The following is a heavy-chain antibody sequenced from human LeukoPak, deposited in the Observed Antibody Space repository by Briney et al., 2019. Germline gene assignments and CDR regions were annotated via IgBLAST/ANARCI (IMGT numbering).Heavy chain of an antibody. J-gene: IGHJ5*02. CDR1: GYTFTSYD. Sequence: GASVKVSCKASGYTFTSYDINWVRQATGQGLEWMGWMNPNSGNTGYAQKFQGRVTMTRNTSISTAYMELSSLGSEDTAVYYWARGGFYGGNSNWFDPWGQGTLVTVSS. V-gene: IGHV1-8*01. D-gene: IGHD4-23*01. CDR3: ARGGFYGGNSNWFDP. CDR2: MNPNSGNT.